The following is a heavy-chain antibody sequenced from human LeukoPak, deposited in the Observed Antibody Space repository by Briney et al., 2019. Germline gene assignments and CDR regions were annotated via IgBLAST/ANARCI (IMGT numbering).Heavy chain of an antibody. J-gene: IGHJ3*02. CDR2: IRYDGSNK. V-gene: IGHV3-30*02. CDR1: GFTFSSYG. D-gene: IGHD2-2*02. Sequence: PGGSLRLSCAASGFTFSSYGMHWVRQAPGKGLEWVAFIRYDGSNKYFADSVKGRFTISRDNSKNTLYLRMKSLRAEDTAVYYCAKDLAPVYCSSTSCYIRDDVYDAFDIWGQGTMVTVSS. CDR3: AKDLAPVYCSSTSCYIRDDVYDAFDI.